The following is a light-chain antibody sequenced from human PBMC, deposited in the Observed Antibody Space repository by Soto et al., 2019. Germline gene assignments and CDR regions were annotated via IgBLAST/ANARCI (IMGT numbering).Light chain of an antibody. CDR1: QGIRND. V-gene: IGKV1-6*01. CDR2: AAS. CDR3: LQDYNYPWT. J-gene: IGKJ1*01. Sequence: AIQMTQSPSSLSASVGDRVTITCRASQGIRNDLGWDQQKPGKAPKLLIYAASSLQSGVPSRFSGSGSGTDFTLTISSLQPEDFAPYYCLQDYNYPWTFGQGTKVEIK.